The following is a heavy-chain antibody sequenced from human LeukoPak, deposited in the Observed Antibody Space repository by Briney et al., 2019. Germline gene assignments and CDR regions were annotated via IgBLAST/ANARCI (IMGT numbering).Heavy chain of an antibody. CDR1: GYTFSSYA. D-gene: IGHD3-16*02. J-gene: IGHJ4*02. CDR3: ARLDITFGGGIVNAGSNY. V-gene: IGHV1-18*01. Sequence: ASVKVSCTASGYTFSSYAINWVRQAPGQGLEWMGWISGYNGNRNYAQKFQGRVTMTTDTSTNTAYMEVKSLRSDDTAVYYCARLDITFGGGIVNAGSNYWGQGTLVTVSS. CDR2: ISGYNGNR.